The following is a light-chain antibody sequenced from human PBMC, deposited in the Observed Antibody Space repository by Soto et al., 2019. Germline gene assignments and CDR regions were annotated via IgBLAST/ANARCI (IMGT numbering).Light chain of an antibody. CDR2: DAS. J-gene: IGKJ5*01. Sequence: EIVLTQSPATLSLSPGERATLSCRASQSVSSYLACYQQKPGQAPRLLIYDASNRATGIPARFSGSGSGTDFTLTISSLEPEDFAVYYCQYRYTFGQGTRLEIK. CDR1: QSVSSY. CDR3: QYRYT. V-gene: IGKV3-11*01.